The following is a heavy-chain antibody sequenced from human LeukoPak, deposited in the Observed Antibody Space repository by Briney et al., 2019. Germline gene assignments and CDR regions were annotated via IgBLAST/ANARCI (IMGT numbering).Heavy chain of an antibody. J-gene: IGHJ5*02. Sequence: VGSLRLSCAASGFTFSRYAMSWVRQAPGKGLQWVSAISGSGGSTYYADSVKGRFTISRDNSKNTLYLQMNSLRAEDTAVYYCAKGMETACYSYNWFDPCGQGTLVTVSS. CDR1: GFTFSRYA. CDR2: ISGSGGST. V-gene: IGHV3-23*01. D-gene: IGHD3-9*01. CDR3: AKGMETACYSYNWFDP.